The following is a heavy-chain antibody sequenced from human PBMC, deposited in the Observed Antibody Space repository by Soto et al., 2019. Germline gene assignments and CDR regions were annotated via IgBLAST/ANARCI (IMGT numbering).Heavy chain of an antibody. D-gene: IGHD6-13*01. CDR2: IIPIFGTA. V-gene: IGHV1-69*13. Sequence: ASVKVSCKASGGTFSSYAISWVRQAPGQGLEWMGGIIPIFGTANYAQKFQGRVTITADESTSTAYMELSSLRSEDTAVYYCAIFIAAAGTGWFDPWGQGTLVTVSS. J-gene: IGHJ5*02. CDR3: AIFIAAAGTGWFDP. CDR1: GGTFSSYA.